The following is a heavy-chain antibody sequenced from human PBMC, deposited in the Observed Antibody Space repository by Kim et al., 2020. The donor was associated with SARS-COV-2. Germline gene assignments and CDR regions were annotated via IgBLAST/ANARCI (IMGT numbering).Heavy chain of an antibody. CDR1: GYTFTGYY. CDR3: ARDWRVYGSGTNDY. V-gene: IGHV1-2*02. CDR2: INPNSGGT. J-gene: IGHJ4*02. Sequence: ASVKVSCKASGYTFTGYYMHWVRQAPGQGLEWMGWINPNSGGTNYAQKFQGRVTMTRDTSISTAYMELSRLRSDDTAVYYCARDWRVYGSGTNDYWGQGTLVTFSS. D-gene: IGHD3-10*01.